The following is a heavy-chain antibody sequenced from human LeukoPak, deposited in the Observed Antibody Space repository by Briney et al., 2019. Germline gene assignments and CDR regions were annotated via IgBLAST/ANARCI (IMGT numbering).Heavy chain of an antibody. CDR2: ISGTGGNT. J-gene: IGHJ4*02. D-gene: IGHD3-22*01. Sequence: GGTLRLSCTTSGFTFSNYGMSWVRQAPGKGLEWVSAISGTGGNTYYADSVKGRFTISRDNANNSLYLQMNSLRAEDTAVYYCARHVVAVGFDYWGQGTLVTVSS. V-gene: IGHV3-23*01. CDR1: GFTFSNYG. CDR3: ARHVVAVGFDY.